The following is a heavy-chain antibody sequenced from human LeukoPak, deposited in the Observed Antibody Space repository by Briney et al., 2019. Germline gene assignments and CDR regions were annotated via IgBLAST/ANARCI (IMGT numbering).Heavy chain of an antibody. Sequence: ASVKVSCKASGGTFSSYAISWVRQAPGQGLGWMGRIIPILGIANYAQKFQGRVTITADKSTSTAYMELSSLRSEDTAVYYCARAGATFDAFDIWGQGTMVTVSS. J-gene: IGHJ3*02. CDR1: GGTFSSYA. V-gene: IGHV1-69*04. CDR3: ARAGATFDAFDI. CDR2: IIPILGIA.